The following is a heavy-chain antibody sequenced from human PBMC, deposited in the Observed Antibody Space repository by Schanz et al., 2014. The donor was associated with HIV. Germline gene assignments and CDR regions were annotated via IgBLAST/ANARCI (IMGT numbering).Heavy chain of an antibody. CDR2: TSSDGSGK. D-gene: IGHD3-3*01. Sequence: VRLVESGGGLVQSGGSLRLSCAASGFSFSDFALHWVRQAPGRGLEWLAVTSSDGSGKFYVDSVKGRFTISRDNAKNSLYLNMYSLRAEDTAVYYCARPRAISGVASGLDSWGQGTLVIVSS. V-gene: IGHV3-30*03. CDR1: GFSFSDFA. J-gene: IGHJ4*02. CDR3: ARPRAISGVASGLDS.